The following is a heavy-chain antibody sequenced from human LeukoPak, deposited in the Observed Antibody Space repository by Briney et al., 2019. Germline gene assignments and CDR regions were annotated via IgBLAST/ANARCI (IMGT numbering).Heavy chain of an antibody. J-gene: IGHJ4*02. D-gene: IGHD6-13*01. CDR3: ARDRREPAAGTYDY. CDR1: GFTFTTYS. V-gene: IGHV3-21*01. CDR2: ISSSGDYK. Sequence: GGSLRLSCAASGFTFTTYSLNWVRQAPGKGLEWVSSISSSGDYKYYADSVKGRFTISRDNAKNSLYLQMNSLRAEDTAVYYCARDRREPAAGTYDYWGQGTLVTVSS.